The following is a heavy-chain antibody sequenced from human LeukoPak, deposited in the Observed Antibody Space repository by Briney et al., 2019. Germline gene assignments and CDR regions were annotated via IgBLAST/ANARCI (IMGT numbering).Heavy chain of an antibody. CDR1: GFTFSLFG. J-gene: IGHJ4*02. CDR3: ARDGDNGGYYYGPFDN. D-gene: IGHD3-22*01. Sequence: GGSLRLSCAASGFTFSLFGMTWVRQAPGKGLEWISYISSSRRTINYADSVKGRFTISRDNAKNSLYLQMNNLRAEDTAVYYCARDGDNGGYYYGPFDNWGQGTLVTVSS. V-gene: IGHV3-48*04. CDR2: ISSSRRTI.